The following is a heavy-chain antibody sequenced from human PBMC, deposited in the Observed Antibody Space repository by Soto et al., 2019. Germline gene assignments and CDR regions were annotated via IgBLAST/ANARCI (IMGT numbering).Heavy chain of an antibody. D-gene: IGHD3-10*01. CDR3: AREITMVRDPTGVDY. CDR2: IKQDGSEK. J-gene: IGHJ4*02. CDR1: GFTFSSYW. Sequence: GGSLRLSCAASGFTFSSYWMSWVRQAPGKGLEWVANIKQDGSEKYYVDSVKGRFTISRDNAKNSLYLQMNSLRAEDTAVYYCAREITMVRDPTGVDYWGQGTLVTVSS. V-gene: IGHV3-7*01.